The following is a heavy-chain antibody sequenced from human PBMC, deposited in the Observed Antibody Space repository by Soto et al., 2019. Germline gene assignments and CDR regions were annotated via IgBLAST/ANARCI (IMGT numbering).Heavy chain of an antibody. CDR2: IYPGDSDT. J-gene: IGHJ6*02. CDR3: ARRPWGGYYYYGMDV. Sequence: GESLKISGKGSGYSFTSYWSGWVRQMPGKGMEWMGIIYPGDSDTRYSPSFQGQVTISADKYISTAYLQWSSLKASDTAMYYCARRPWGGYYYYGMDVWGQGTTVTVS. D-gene: IGHD2-21*01. CDR1: GYSFTSYW. V-gene: IGHV5-51*01.